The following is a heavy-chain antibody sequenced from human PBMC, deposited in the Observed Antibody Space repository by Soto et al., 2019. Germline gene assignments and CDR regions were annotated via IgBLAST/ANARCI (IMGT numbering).Heavy chain of an antibody. Sequence: GESLKISCRGSGDSFTSYWVGWVRQMPGKGLEWMGIIYPGDSNTRYSPSFQGQVTISADKSISTAYLQWSSLKASDTAMYYCARLFGSNTGSYPDPYWGQGTLVTVSS. J-gene: IGHJ4*02. CDR1: GDSFTSYW. CDR3: ARLFGSNTGSYPDPY. D-gene: IGHD1-26*01. CDR2: IYPGDSNT. V-gene: IGHV5-51*01.